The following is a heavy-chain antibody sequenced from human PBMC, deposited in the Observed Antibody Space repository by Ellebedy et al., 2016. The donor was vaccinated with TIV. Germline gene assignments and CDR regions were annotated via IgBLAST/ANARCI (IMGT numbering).Heavy chain of an antibody. CDR3: TRGFRDGDLPWEVLGY. V-gene: IGHV4-34*01. CDR1: GASFNTYF. D-gene: IGHD2-21*02. CDR2: IYYSASP. J-gene: IGHJ4*02. Sequence: SETLSLXCAVYGASFNTYFWNWVRQPPGKGLEWIGSIYYSASPYYNPSLKSRVTISLDTSKNQFSLKLSSVTAADTGVYYCTRGFRDGDLPWEVLGYWGQGTLVTVSS.